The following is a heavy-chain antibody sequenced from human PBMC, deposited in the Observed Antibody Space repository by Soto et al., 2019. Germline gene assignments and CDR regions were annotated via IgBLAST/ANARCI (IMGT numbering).Heavy chain of an antibody. CDR2: ISAYNGNT. J-gene: IGHJ4*02. CDR1: VYTFTSYG. Sequence: QVQLVQSGAEVKKPGTSVKVSCKASVYTFTSYGISWVRQAPGQGREWMGWISAYNGNTKYAQKLQGRVTMTTDTSTSTAYMELRRLRSEDTAVYYCASEPNYFDYWGQGTLVTVSS. V-gene: IGHV1-18*01. CDR3: ASEPNYFDY.